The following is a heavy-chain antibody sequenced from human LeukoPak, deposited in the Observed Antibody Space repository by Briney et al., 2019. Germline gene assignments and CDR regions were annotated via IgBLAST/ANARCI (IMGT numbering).Heavy chain of an antibody. D-gene: IGHD5-24*01. J-gene: IGHJ4*02. V-gene: IGHV3-33*01. CDR1: GFTFRNYA. Sequence: GKSLRLSCAASGFTFRNYAMHWVRQAPGKGLEWVAVIWYNGNNKYYADSVKGRFTISRDNSKNTLSLQMNSLRAEDTAVFYCARGVGSDGYTLDYWGQGTLATVSS. CDR3: ARGVGSDGYTLDY. CDR2: IWYNGNNK.